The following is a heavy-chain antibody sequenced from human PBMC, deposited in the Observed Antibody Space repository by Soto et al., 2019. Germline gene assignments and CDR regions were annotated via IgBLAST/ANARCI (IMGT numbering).Heavy chain of an antibody. D-gene: IGHD2-15*01. J-gene: IGHJ4*02. CDR2: IYYSGST. CDR3: ARTRGGNFDY. V-gene: IGHV4-31*03. Sequence: TLSLTCTVSGGSISSGGYYWSWIRQHPGKGLEWIGYIYYSGSTYYNQSLKSRVTISVDTSKNQFSLKLSSVTAADTAVYYCARTRGGNFDYWGQGTLVTVSS. CDR1: GGSISSGGYY.